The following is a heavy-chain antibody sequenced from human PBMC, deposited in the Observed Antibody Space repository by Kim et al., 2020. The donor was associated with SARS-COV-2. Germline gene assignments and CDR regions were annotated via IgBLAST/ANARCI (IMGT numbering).Heavy chain of an antibody. CDR3: ARGGTSGYFYPFDY. V-gene: IGHV3-30-3*01. J-gene: IGHJ4*02. CDR1: EFTFSSYA. Sequence: GGSLRLSCAASEFTFSSYAMHWVRQAPGKGLEWVAVISYDGDNKYYADSVKGRFTISRDNSKNTLYLQMTSLRAEDTAVYYCARGGTSGYFYPFDYWGQGTLVTVSS. D-gene: IGHD3-22*01. CDR2: ISYDGDNK.